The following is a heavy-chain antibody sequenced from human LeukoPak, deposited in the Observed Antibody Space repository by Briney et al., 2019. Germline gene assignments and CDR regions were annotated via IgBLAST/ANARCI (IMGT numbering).Heavy chain of an antibody. CDR1: GVSISSGSYY. D-gene: IGHD3-22*01. V-gene: IGHV4-61*02. CDR3: AREGYYDRSGYREY. Sequence: SQTLSLTCTVSGVSISSGSYYWVWIRQPAGKGLEWIGRIYTTGGTNYNPSFKSRVTISVDTSKNQFSLKLSSVTSADTAVYYCAREGYYDRSGYREYWGQGTLVTVSS. J-gene: IGHJ4*02. CDR2: IYTTGGT.